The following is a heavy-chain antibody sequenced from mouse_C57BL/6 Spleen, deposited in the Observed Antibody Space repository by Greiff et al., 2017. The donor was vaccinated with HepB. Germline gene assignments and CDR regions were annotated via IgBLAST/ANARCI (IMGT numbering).Heavy chain of an antibody. D-gene: IGHD1-1*01. CDR3: ARGENYDRYFDV. CDR1: GFTFSSYA. V-gene: IGHV5-4*01. Sequence: VQLQQSGGGLVKPGGSLKLSCAASGFTFSSYAMSWVRQTPEKRLEWVAAISDGGSYTYYPDKVKGRFTISRDNAKNNLYMQMSHLKSEDTAMYYCARGENYDRYFDVWGTGTTVTVSS. CDR2: ISDGGSYT. J-gene: IGHJ1*03.